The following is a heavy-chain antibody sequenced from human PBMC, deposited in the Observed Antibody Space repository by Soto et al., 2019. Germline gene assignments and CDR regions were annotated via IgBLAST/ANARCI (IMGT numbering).Heavy chain of an antibody. J-gene: IGHJ4*02. V-gene: IGHV4-31*03. D-gene: IGHD5-18*01. CDR2: IYYGGST. CDR1: GGSISSGGYY. CDR3: ATRARGYSFGAPHFDH. Sequence: SDTLSLTCTVSGGSISSGGYYWTLIRQHPGKGLEWIGYIYYGGSTYYNPSLKSRVTMSVDTSKNQFFLKLRSVTAADTAVYYCATRARGYSFGAPHFDHWGQGTLVTVS.